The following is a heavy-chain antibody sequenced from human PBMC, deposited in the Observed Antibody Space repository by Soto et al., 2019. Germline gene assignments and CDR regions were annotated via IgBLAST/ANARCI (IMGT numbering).Heavy chain of an antibody. CDR2: ISGSGVST. D-gene: IGHD3-22*01. CDR3: AKSPGMYYYDSSGYYHYDY. V-gene: IGHV3-23*01. CDR1: GFTLSSYV. J-gene: IGHJ4*02. Sequence: GGSLRLSCAASGFTLSSYVMSWVRQAPGKGLEWVSAISGSGVSTYYADSVKGRFTISRDNSKNTLYLQMNSLRAEDTAVYYCAKSPGMYYYDSSGYYHYDYWGQGTLVTVSS.